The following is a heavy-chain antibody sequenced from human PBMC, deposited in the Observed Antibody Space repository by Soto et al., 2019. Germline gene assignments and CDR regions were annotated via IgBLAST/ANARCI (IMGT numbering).Heavy chain of an antibody. V-gene: IGHV4-34*01. CDR1: GGSFSGYY. CDR2: INHSGST. Sequence: SETLSLTCAVYGGSFSGYYWSWIRQPPGKGLEWIGEINHSGSTNYNPSLKSRVTISVDTSKNQFSLKLSSVTAADTAVYYCARMLISRKGGVQVDYWGQGTLVTVSS. D-gene: IGHD3-16*01. CDR3: ARMLISRKGGVQVDY. J-gene: IGHJ4*02.